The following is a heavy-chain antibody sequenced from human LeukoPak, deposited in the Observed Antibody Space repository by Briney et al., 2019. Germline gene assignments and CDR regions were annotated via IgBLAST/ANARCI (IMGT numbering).Heavy chain of an antibody. V-gene: IGHV3-23*01. Sequence: GGSLRLSCAASGFTFRSYAMSWVRQAPGKGLEWVSGISGGGGSTYYADSVKGRFTISRDNSKNTLYLQMNSLRAEDTAVYYCAKGVRLYSSSSYASDYWGQGTLVTVSS. CDR2: ISGGGGST. J-gene: IGHJ4*02. CDR1: GFTFRSYA. CDR3: AKGVRLYSSSSYASDY. D-gene: IGHD6-6*01.